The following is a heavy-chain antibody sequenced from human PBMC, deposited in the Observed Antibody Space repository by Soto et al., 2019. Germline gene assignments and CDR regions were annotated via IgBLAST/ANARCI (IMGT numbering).Heavy chain of an antibody. CDR2: ISNSGNTI. Sequence: EVQVVESGGGLVQPGGSLRVSCAASGFTFSVYAMNWVRQAPGKGLEWVSYISNSGNTIYYADSVKGRFTISRDNAKNSVYLQMNSLRADDTAVYYCASPVVSAPNDAFDVWGQGTMVTVSS. CDR3: ASPVVSAPNDAFDV. CDR1: GFTFSVYA. V-gene: IGHV3-48*03. J-gene: IGHJ3*01. D-gene: IGHD2-21*01.